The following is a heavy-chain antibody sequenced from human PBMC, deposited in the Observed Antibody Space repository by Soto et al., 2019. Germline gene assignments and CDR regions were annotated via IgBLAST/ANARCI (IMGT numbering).Heavy chain of an antibody. D-gene: IGHD1-1*01. Sequence: PVKGSCKASGGTLRSYAISLVRQAPGQGLEWMGGIIPIPGTANYAQKFQGRVTIATDESTSTAYMELSSLRSEDTAVYYCARIYWNDRHFDYWGQGTLVTVSS. CDR1: GGTLRSYA. V-gene: IGHV1-69*05. CDR2: IIPIPGTA. J-gene: IGHJ4*02. CDR3: ARIYWNDRHFDY.